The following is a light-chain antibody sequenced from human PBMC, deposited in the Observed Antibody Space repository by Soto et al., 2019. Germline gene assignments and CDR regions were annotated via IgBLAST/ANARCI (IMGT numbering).Light chain of an antibody. V-gene: IGKV3-20*01. CDR3: QQYGSSPYT. CDR2: GAS. Sequence: EIVLTQSPGTLSLSPGERATLSCRASQSVSSTYLAWYQQKPGQAPTLLIYGASIRATGVPDRFSGSGSGTDFPLTIGRLEPEDCAVYYCQQYGSSPYTFGQGTKLEIK. CDR1: QSVSSTY. J-gene: IGKJ2*01.